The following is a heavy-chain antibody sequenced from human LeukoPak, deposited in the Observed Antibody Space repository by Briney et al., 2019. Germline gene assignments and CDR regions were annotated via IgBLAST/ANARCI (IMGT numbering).Heavy chain of an antibody. CDR3: ARDYYYDTSGHRSGYFDL. D-gene: IGHD3-22*01. CDR2: ISAYNGNT. Sequence: ASMKVSCKASGYNFTNYGIAWVRQAPGQGLEWMGWISAYNGNTNYAQKFQGRVTITADESTSTAYMELSSLRSEDTAVYYCARDYYYDTSGHRSGYFDLWGRGTLVTVSS. J-gene: IGHJ2*01. CDR1: GYNFTNYG. V-gene: IGHV1-18*01.